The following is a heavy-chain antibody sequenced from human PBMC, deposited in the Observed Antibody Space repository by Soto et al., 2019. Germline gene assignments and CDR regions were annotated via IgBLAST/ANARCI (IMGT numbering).Heavy chain of an antibody. CDR2: IYPGDSDT. CDR1: GYSFISYW. Sequence: PGESLKISCKGSGYSFISYWIGWVRQMPGKGLEWMGIIYPGDSDTRYGPSFQGQVTISADKSISTAYLQWSSLKASDTAMYYCTRLGGWGHCSNTRCYTFDYWGQGTPVTVSS. CDR3: TRLGGWGHCSNTRCYTFDY. D-gene: IGHD2-2*02. J-gene: IGHJ4*02. V-gene: IGHV5-51*01.